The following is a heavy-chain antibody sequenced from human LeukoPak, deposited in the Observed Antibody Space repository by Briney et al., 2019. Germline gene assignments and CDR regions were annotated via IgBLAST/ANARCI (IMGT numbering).Heavy chain of an antibody. Sequence: ASVKVSCKASGYTFTGSYMHWVRQAPGQGLEWMGWINPNSGGTNYAQKFQGRVTMTRDTSISTAYMELSRLRSDDTAVYYCARDFRLPRPGYYYGMDVWGQGTTVTVSS. CDR1: GYTFTGSY. V-gene: IGHV1-2*02. D-gene: IGHD6-6*01. CDR2: INPNSGGT. J-gene: IGHJ6*02. CDR3: ARDFRLPRPGYYYGMDV.